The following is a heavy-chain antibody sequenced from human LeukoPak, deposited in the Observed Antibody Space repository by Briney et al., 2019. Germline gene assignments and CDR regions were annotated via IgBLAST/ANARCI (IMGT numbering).Heavy chain of an antibody. CDR1: GFTFSSYW. Sequence: GGSLRLSCAASGFTFSSYWMHWVRQAPGRGLVWVAVIWYDGSNKYYADSVKGRFTISRDNSKNTLYLQMNSLRAEDTAVYYCARVSRGPHPYYYDSSGHMDYWGQGTLVTVSS. D-gene: IGHD3-22*01. CDR3: ARVSRGPHPYYYDSSGHMDY. CDR2: IWYDGSNK. J-gene: IGHJ4*02. V-gene: IGHV3-33*08.